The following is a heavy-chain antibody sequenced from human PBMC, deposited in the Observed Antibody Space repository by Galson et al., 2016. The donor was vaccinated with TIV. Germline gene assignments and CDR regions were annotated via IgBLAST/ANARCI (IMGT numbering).Heavy chain of an antibody. CDR3: ALYGSVSNYSFDG. J-gene: IGHJ3*01. V-gene: IGHV2-5*02. CDR2: IYWDDTQ. Sequence: PALVKPTQTLTLTCTLSGVSGIPSGVAVGWIRQPPGKALEWLALIYWDDTQRYRPSLQNRVTIAKDTSKNQVVLTMTHMDPVDPGTYFCALYGSVSNYSFDGWGQGTRVTVSS. CDR1: GVSGIPSGVA. D-gene: IGHD5/OR15-5a*01.